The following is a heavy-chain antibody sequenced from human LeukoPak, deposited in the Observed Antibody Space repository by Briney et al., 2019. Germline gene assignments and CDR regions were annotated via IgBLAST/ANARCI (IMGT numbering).Heavy chain of an antibody. CDR3: ASSGDGYGDLAH. Sequence: ASVKVPCKASVYTSTKYAMRWVRQAPGQGLEWMGWINANTANPTYVQGFTGRFVFSLDTSVNTAYLQISSLKAEDTAVYYCASSGDGYGDLAHWGQGTLVTVSS. D-gene: IGHD4-17*01. CDR2: INANTANP. CDR1: VYTSTKYA. V-gene: IGHV7-4-1*02. J-gene: IGHJ4*02.